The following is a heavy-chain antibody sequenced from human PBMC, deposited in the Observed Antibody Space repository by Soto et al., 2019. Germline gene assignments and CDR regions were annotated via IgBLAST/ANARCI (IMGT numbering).Heavy chain of an antibody. J-gene: IGHJ6*02. D-gene: IGHD2-15*01. CDR1: GFTFSSYA. V-gene: IGHV3-23*01. CDR2: ISGSGGST. CDR3: AKESWYCSGGSCYPHSVGYYYGMDV. Sequence: EVQLLASGGGLVQPGGSLRLSCAASGFTFSSYAMSWVRQAPGKGLEWVSAISGSGGSTYYADSVKGRFTISRDNSKNTLYLQMNSLRAEDTAVYYCAKESWYCSGGSCYPHSVGYYYGMDVWGQGTTVTVSS.